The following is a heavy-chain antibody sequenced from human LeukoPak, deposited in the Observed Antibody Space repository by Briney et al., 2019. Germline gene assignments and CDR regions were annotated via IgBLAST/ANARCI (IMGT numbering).Heavy chain of an antibody. D-gene: IGHD5-24*01. V-gene: IGHV3-23*01. CDR2: ISGSGGSA. J-gene: IGHJ4*02. Sequence: GGSLRLSCAASGFTFSSNAMSWVRQAPGKGLEWVSAISGSGGSAFYADSVKGRFTISRDNSKNTLYLQMNSLRAEDTAVYYCAKDVGIENYFDYWGQGTLVTVSS. CDR1: GFTFSSNA. CDR3: AKDVGIENYFDY.